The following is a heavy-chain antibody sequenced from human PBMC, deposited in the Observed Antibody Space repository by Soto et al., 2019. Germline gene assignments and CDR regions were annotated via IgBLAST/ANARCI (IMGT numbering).Heavy chain of an antibody. V-gene: IGHV3-23*01. J-gene: IGHJ5*02. D-gene: IGHD6-6*01. CDR3: AKTFGWQSIAARGGVAT. CDR1: GFTFSSYA. CDR2: ISGSGGST. Sequence: PGGSLRLSCAASGFTFSSYAMSWVRQAPGKGLEWVSAISGSGGSTYYADSVKGRFTISRDNSKNTLYLQMNSLRAEDTAVYYCAKTFGWQSIAARGGVATCGQGTLVPVFS.